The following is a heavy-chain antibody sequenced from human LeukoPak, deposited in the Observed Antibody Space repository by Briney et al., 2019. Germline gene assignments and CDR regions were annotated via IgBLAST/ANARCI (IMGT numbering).Heavy chain of an antibody. V-gene: IGHV1-46*01. J-gene: IGHJ3*02. Sequence: GASVTVSCKASGYTFTSYYIDWVRQAPGQGLEWMGIINPSGGSTSYAQKFQGRVTLSRDTSTRTVYMELSSLRSEDTAVYYCARGPEEADAFDIWGQGTMVTVSS. CDR2: INPSGGST. CDR1: GYTFTSYY. CDR3: ARGPEEADAFDI.